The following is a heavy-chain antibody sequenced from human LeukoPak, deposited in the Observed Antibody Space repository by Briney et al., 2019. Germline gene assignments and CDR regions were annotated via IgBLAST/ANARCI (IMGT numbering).Heavy chain of an antibody. CDR1: GYTFTSNY. V-gene: IGHV1-46*01. CDR2: IYPRDGST. CDR3: ARDQEGFDY. J-gene: IGHJ4*02. Sequence: ASVKVSCKASGYTFTSNYIHWVRQAPGQGLEWMGMIYPRDGSTSYAQKFQGRVTVTRDTSTSTVHMELRGLRSEDTAVYYCARDQEGFDYWGQGTLVTVSS.